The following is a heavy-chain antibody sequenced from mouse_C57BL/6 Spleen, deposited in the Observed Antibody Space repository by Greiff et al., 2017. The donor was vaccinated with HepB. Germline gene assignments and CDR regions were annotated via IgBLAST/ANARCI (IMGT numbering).Heavy chain of an antibody. J-gene: IGHJ4*01. D-gene: IGHD1-1*01. CDR2: IYPGDGDT. CDR1: GYAFSSYW. V-gene: IGHV1-80*01. CDR3: TCSYYGNAMDY. Sequence: QVQLKESGAELVKPGASVKISCKASGYAFSSYWMNWVKQRPGKGLEWIGQIYPGDGDTHYNGKFKGKATLTADKSSSTAYMQLSSLTSEDTAVYYCTCSYYGNAMDYWGQGTSVTVSS.